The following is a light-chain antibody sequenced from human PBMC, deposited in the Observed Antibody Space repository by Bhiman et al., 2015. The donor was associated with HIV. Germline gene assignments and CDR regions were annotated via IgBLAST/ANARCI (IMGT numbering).Light chain of an antibody. J-gene: IGLJ1*01. V-gene: IGLV3-1*01. Sequence: SYELTQPPSVSVSPGQTARITCSGESLGDKYACWYQQKPGQSPVLVIFQDNLRPSGIPERFSGSNSGNTATLTISGTQPMDEADYYCQAWDSKTLYVFGPGTRVTVL. CDR1: SLGDKY. CDR3: QAWDSKTLYV. CDR2: QDN.